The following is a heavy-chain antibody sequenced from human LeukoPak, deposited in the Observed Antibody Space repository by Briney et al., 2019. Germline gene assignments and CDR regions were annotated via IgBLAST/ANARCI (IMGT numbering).Heavy chain of an antibody. CDR1: GYTFTGYY. J-gene: IGHJ5*02. D-gene: IGHD3-10*01. V-gene: IGHV1-18*04. CDR3: ARTYYGSGSYYENWFDP. CDR2: ISAYNGNT. Sequence: GASVKVSCKASGYTFTGYYMHWVRQAPGQGLEWMGWISAYNGNTNYAQKLQGRVTMTTDTSTSTAYMELRSLRSDDTAVYYCARTYYGSGSYYENWFDPWGQGTLVTVSS.